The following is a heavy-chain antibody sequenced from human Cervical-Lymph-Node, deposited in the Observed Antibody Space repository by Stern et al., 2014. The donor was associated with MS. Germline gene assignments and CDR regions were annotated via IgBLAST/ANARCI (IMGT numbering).Heavy chain of an antibody. CDR3: ARPGSGRFCSGGSCAIDY. D-gene: IGHD2-15*01. J-gene: IGHJ4*02. Sequence: VQLVESGAEVKKPGASVKVSCKASGYTFSNHGISWVRQAPGPGLEWMGWISAYNGDTDYAQKFQGRVTMTADTSTSTAYMDLRTLRSDDTAVYYCARPGSGRFCSGGSCAIDYWGQGTLVTVSS. CDR1: GYTFSNHG. V-gene: IGHV1-18*01. CDR2: ISAYNGDT.